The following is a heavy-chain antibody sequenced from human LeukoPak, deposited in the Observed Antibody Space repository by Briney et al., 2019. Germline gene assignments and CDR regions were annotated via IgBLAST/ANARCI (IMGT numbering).Heavy chain of an antibody. Sequence: PSETLSLTCAVSGDSITSSNWWSWVRQPPEKGLEWIGEIYHSGNTNYNPPLKSRVTISVDTSKNQFSLKVSSVTAADTAVYYCARGDCSGSICYSPMDVWGTGTTVTVSS. CDR3: ARGDCSGSICYSPMDV. J-gene: IGHJ6*03. D-gene: IGHD2-21*01. CDR1: GDSITSSNW. V-gene: IGHV4-4*02. CDR2: IYHSGNT.